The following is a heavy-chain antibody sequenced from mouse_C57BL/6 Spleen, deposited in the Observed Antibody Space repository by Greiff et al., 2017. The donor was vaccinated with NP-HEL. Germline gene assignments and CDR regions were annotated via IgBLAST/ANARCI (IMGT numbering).Heavy chain of an antibody. J-gene: IGHJ4*01. D-gene: IGHD1-1*01. CDR3: ARDYYGSSYLYAMDY. CDR1: GFTFSDYG. Sequence: VQLKESGGGLVKPGGSLKLSCAASGFTFSDYGMHWVRQAPEKGLEWVAYISSGSSTIYYADTVKGRFTISRDNAKNTLFLQMTSLRSEATAMYYCARDYYGSSYLYAMDYWGQGTSVTVSS. V-gene: IGHV5-17*01. CDR2: ISSGSSTI.